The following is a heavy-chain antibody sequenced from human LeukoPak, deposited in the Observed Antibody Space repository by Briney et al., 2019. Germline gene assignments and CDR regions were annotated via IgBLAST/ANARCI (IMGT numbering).Heavy chain of an antibody. CDR1: GFTFSSYA. CDR3: AKQTTGYYGSGVGF. CDR2: IRDSGDIA. V-gene: IGHV3-23*01. D-gene: IGHD3-10*01. J-gene: IGHJ4*02. Sequence: GGSLRLSCVASGFTFSSYAMSWVRQAPGKGLEWVSSIRDSGDIAHYADSVRGRFTISRDNSKNTLYLQMSSLRPEDTAVYLCAKQTTGYYGSGVGFWGQGALVTVSS.